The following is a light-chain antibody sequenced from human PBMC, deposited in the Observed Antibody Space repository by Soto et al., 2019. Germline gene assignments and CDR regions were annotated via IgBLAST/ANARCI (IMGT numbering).Light chain of an antibody. CDR1: QGISNY. CDR3: QNYNSAPFT. Sequence: DTLKIQSPSSPSASIGDRVTNTCPASQGISNYLAWYQQKPGKVPKLLIYAASTLQSGVPSRFSGSGSGTDFTLTISSLQPEDVATYYCQNYNSAPFTFGGGTKVDIK. CDR2: AAS. J-gene: IGKJ4*01. V-gene: IGKV1-27*01.